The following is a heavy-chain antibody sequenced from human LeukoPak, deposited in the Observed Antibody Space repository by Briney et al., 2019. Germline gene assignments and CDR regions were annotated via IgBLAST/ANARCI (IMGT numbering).Heavy chain of an antibody. Sequence: ASVKVSCKASGYTFTGYYMHWVRQAPGQGLEWMGIINPSGGSTSYAQKFQGRVTMTRDTSTTTVYMEQSSLRSEDTAVYYCARERASFGSNSDWYFDLWGRGTLVT. V-gene: IGHV1-46*01. J-gene: IGHJ2*01. D-gene: IGHD4-23*01. CDR2: INPSGGST. CDR1: GYTFTGYY. CDR3: ARERASFGSNSDWYFDL.